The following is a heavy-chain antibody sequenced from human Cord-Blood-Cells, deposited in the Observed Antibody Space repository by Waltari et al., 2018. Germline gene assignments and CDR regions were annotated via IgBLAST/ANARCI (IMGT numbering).Heavy chain of an antibody. D-gene: IGHD3-22*01. CDR3: ARGPPYYYDSSGYDAFDI. CDR1: GCTFSSYG. J-gene: IGHJ3*02. V-gene: IGHV3-33*01. CDR2: IRYDGRNK. Sequence: QVQMVESGGGVVQPGRSLRLSCAASGCTFSSYGLLWVRQALGQGLEWVAGIRYDGRNKYDADFVKGRFTISRENFKNTLYLEMNSLRADDTAVYYCARGPPYYYDSSGYDAFDIWGQGTMVTVSS.